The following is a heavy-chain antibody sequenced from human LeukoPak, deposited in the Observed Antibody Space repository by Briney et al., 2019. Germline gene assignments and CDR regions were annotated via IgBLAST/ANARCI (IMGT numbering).Heavy chain of an antibody. V-gene: IGHV3-30-3*01. D-gene: IGHD6-13*01. J-gene: IGHJ4*02. CDR2: ISYDGSNK. CDR1: GFTFSSYA. Sequence: GGSLRLSCAASGFTFSSYAMHRVRQAPGKGLEWVAVISYDGSNKYYADSVKGRLTISRDNSKNTLYLQMNSLRAEDTAVYYCATSSWYDFVGYFDYWGQGTLVTVSS. CDR3: ATSSWYDFVGYFDY.